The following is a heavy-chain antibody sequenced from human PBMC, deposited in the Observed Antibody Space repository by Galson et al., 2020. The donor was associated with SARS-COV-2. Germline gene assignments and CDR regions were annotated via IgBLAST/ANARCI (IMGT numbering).Heavy chain of an antibody. J-gene: IGHJ4*02. D-gene: IGHD3-22*01. V-gene: IGHV4-4*02. CDR2: IYHSGST. CDR1: GGSVRSSDW. Sequence: SETLSLTCGVSGGSVRSSDWWSWVRQPPGKGLEWIGEIYHSGSTNYNTSLKSRVTISLDTDNQFSLKLSSVTAADTAVYYCATDLKISDYYDRSDGTGGQGTLVTVSS. CDR3: ATDLKISDYYDRSDGT.